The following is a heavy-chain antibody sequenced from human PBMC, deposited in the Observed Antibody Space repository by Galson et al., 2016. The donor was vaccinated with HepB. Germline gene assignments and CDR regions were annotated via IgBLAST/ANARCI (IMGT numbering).Heavy chain of an antibody. J-gene: IGHJ4*02. CDR1: GFSFKSYG. Sequence: SLRLSCAASGFSFKSYGIHWVRQAPGKGLEWVAVITYDGSDTQYADSVQGRVSISRDNSKNTLYLQMNSLRLEDTAVYFCAKIPPALDMLRSGTTDYWGQGTLVTVSS. CDR3: AKIPPALDMLRSGTTDY. CDR2: ITYDGSDT. D-gene: IGHD3-10*01. V-gene: IGHV3-30*18.